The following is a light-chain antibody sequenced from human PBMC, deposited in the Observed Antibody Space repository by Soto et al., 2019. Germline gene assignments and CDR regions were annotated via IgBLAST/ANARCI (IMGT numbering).Light chain of an antibody. CDR3: TSYTSSSTVV. Sequence: QSVLTQPPSVSGSPGQSVTISCTGTYNDVGRYNRVSWYRQPPGTAPKLMIYEVSSRPSGVPDRFSGSKSGDTASLTISGLQAEDEADYYCTSYTSSSTVVFGGGTKLTVL. CDR2: EVS. V-gene: IGLV2-18*02. CDR1: YNDVGRYNR. J-gene: IGLJ2*01.